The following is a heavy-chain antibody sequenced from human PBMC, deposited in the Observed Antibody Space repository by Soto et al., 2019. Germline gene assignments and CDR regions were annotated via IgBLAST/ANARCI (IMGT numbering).Heavy chain of an antibody. CDR1: GFTFSSYA. D-gene: IGHD6-13*01. CDR2: ISYDGSNK. V-gene: IGHV3-30-3*01. J-gene: IGHJ3*02. Sequence: GGSLRLSCAASGFTFSSYAMHWVRQAPGKGLEWVAVISYDGSNKYYADSVKGRFTISRDNSKNTLYLQMNSLRAEDTAVYYCARDGYIRSVPAAGRVGAFDIWGQGTMVTVSS. CDR3: ARDGYIRSVPAAGRVGAFDI.